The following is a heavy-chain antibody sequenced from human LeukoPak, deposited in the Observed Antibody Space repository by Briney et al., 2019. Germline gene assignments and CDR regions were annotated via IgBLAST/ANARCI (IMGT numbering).Heavy chain of an antibody. V-gene: IGHV4-4*09. Sequence: SETLSLTCTVSGSIISYYWSWLRQPPGKGLEWIGSIYTSGTTNYNPSLKSRVTISLDTSKNQFSLDLSSVTAADSAVYYCARQKCTSASCLTKNAFDVWGQGTMVTVSS. CDR2: IYTSGTT. CDR3: ARQKCTSASCLTKNAFDV. CDR1: GSIISYY. J-gene: IGHJ3*01. D-gene: IGHD2-2*01.